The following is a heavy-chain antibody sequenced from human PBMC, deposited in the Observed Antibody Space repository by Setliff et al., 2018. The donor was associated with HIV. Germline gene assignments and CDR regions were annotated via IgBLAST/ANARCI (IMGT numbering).Heavy chain of an antibody. CDR1: GGPISSYY. Sequence: SETLSLTCTVSGGPISSYYWRWIRQPPGKGLEWIGYIYTSGSTNYTPSLKSRVTISVDTSKNQFSLKLSSVTAADTAVYYCARGLSFYDPGGFDYWGQGTLVTVSS. J-gene: IGHJ4*02. D-gene: IGHD3-22*01. V-gene: IGHV4-4*09. CDR2: IYTSGST. CDR3: ARGLSFYDPGGFDY.